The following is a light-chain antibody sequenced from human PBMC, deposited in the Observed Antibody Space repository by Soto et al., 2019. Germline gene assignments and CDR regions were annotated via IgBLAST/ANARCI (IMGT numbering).Light chain of an antibody. Sequence: DIQMTQSPSSLSASVGDRVTITCRASQSISVYLNWFQQKPGKAPKLLIYAASSLQSGVPSRFSGTGSGTDFTLTISSLQPEDFATYYCQQSDSIPLTFGGGTKVEIK. CDR3: QQSDSIPLT. CDR2: AAS. J-gene: IGKJ4*02. CDR1: QSISVY. V-gene: IGKV1-39*01.